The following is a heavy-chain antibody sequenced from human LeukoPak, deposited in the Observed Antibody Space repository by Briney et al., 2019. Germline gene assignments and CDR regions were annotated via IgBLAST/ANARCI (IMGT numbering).Heavy chain of an antibody. J-gene: IGHJ5*02. CDR1: GFTFSSYN. CDR3: AKDAQVYSTYDWRWFDP. CDR2: IRSDGSNK. Sequence: PGGSLRLSRAASGFTFSSYNMNWVRQAPGKGLEWVTFIRSDGSNKYHADSVKGRFTISRDNSKNTLYLQMNSLRAEDTAIYYCAKDAQVYSTYDWRWFDPWGQGTLVTVSS. V-gene: IGHV3-30*02. D-gene: IGHD4-11*01.